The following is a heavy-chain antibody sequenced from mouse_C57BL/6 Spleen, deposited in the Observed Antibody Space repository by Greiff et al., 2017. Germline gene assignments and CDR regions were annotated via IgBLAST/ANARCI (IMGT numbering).Heavy chain of an antibody. J-gene: IGHJ1*03. CDR2: ISDGGSYT. CDR1: GFTFSSYA. D-gene: IGHD1-1*01. CDR3: ARGRTTVVPYWYFEV. V-gene: IGHV5-4*03. Sequence: EVKLMESGGGLVKPGGSLKLSCAASGFTFSSYAMSWVRQTPEKRLEWVATISDGGSYTYYPDNVKGRFTISRDNAKNNLYLQMIHLKSEDTAMYYCARGRTTVVPYWYFEVWGTGTTVTVSS.